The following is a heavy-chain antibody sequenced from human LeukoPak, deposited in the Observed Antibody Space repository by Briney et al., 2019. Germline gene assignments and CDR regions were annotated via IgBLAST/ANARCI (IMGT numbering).Heavy chain of an antibody. CDR2: TYYRSKWYN. J-gene: IGHJ4*02. CDR3: ATDGSGNMFFDY. Sequence: SQTLSLTCAISGDSVSSKSATWNWIRQSPSRGLEWLGKTYYRSKWYNDSAVSVTSRITISPDTSKNQFSLQLNSVTPEDTAVYYCATDGSGNMFFDYWGQGTLVTVSS. D-gene: IGHD3-10*01. CDR1: GDSVSSKSAT. V-gene: IGHV6-1*01.